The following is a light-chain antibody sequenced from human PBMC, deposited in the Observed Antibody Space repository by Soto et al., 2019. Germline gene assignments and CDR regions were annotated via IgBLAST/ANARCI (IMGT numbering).Light chain of an antibody. CDR1: SSDVGAYNY. V-gene: IGLV2-14*01. J-gene: IGLJ2*01. CDR3: SSYTRGSTLVV. Sequence: QSALTQPASVSGSPGQSITISCTGSSSDVGAYNYVSWYQQHPGKAPRLIIYEVTNRPSGVSNRFSGSKSGNTASLTISGLRAEDEADYYCSSYTRGSTLVVFGGGTKLTVL. CDR2: EVT.